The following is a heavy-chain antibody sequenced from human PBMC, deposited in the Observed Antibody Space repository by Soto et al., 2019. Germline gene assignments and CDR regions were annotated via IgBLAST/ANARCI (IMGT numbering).Heavy chain of an antibody. CDR2: VNPSGGHT. J-gene: IGHJ4*02. V-gene: IGHV1-46*01. D-gene: IGHD2-21*02. CDR3: ARGGHVVVVTAALDY. CDR1: GDTFTDYY. Sequence: QVQLMQSGAEVKKPGASVNVSCTSSGDTFTDYYIHWVRQAPGQGLEWMGTVNPSGGHTTYAQHFLGRVTRTRDTSTSTLYMELTSLTSDDTAIYYCARGGHVVVVTAALDYWGQGTLVTVSS.